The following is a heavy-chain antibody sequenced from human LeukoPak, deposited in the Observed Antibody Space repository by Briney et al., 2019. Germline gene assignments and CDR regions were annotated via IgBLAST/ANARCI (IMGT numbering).Heavy chain of an antibody. D-gene: IGHD3-3*01. CDR1: GGSISSYY. J-gene: IGHJ5*02. V-gene: IGHV4-59*01. CDR2: TYYSGST. CDR3: ARESVEYDFWSGANWFDP. Sequence: PSETLSLTCTVSGGSISSYYWSWIRQPPGKGLEWIGYTYYSGSTNYNPSLKSRVTISVDTSKNQFSLKLSSVTAADTAVYYCARESVEYDFWSGANWFDPWGQGTLVSVSS.